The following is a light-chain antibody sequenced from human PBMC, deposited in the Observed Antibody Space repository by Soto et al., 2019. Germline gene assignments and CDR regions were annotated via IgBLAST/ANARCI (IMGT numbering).Light chain of an antibody. CDR2: EVS. CDR3: SSYTSSSTPYV. CDR1: SSNVGSYKL. J-gene: IGLJ1*01. V-gene: IGLV2-14*02. Sequence: QSALTQPASVSGSPGQSITISCTGTSSNVGSYKLVSWYQQHPGKAPKLMIYEVSNRPSGVSNRFSGSKSGNTASLTISGLQAEDEADYYCSSYTSSSTPYVFGTGTKLTVL.